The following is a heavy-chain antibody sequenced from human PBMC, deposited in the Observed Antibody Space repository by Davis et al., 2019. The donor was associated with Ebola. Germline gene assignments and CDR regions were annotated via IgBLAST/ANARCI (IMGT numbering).Heavy chain of an antibody. V-gene: IGHV4-4*02. CDR2: IYYSGST. D-gene: IGHD3-22*01. CDR3: ARSGGYYYDSSGYHTGGYFDY. J-gene: IGHJ4*02. CDR1: GGSISSSNW. Sequence: SETLSLTCAVSGGSISSSNWWSWVRQPPGKGLEWIGYIYYSGSTNYNPSLKSRVTISVDTSKNQFSLKLSSVTAADTAVYYCARSGGYYYDSSGYHTGGYFDYWGQGTLVTVSS.